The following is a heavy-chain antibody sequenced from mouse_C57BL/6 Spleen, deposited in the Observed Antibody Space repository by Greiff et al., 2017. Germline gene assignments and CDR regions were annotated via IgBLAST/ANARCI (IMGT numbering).Heavy chain of an antibody. CDR3: ARRDTTVVEDYAMDY. CDR1: GYTFTDYN. J-gene: IGHJ4*01. Sequence: EVQLQQSGPELVKPGASVKIPCKASGYTFTDYNMDWVKQSHGKSLEWIGDINPNNGGTIYNQKFKGKATLTVDKSSSTAYMELRSLTSEDTAVYYCARRDTTVVEDYAMDYWGQGTSVTVSS. CDR2: INPNNGGT. D-gene: IGHD1-1*01. V-gene: IGHV1-18*01.